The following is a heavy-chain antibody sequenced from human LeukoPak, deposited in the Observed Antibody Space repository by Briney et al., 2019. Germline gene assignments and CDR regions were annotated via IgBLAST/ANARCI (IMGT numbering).Heavy chain of an antibody. D-gene: IGHD3-10*01. CDR1: GFTFSSYS. Sequence: GGSPRLSCAASGFTFSSYSMNWVRPAPGKGLEWVSYISSSSSTIYYADSVKGRFTISRDNAKDSLYLQMSSLRAEDTAVYYCAREGVGFDPWGQGTLVTVSS. V-gene: IGHV3-48*01. CDR2: ISSSSSTI. CDR3: AREGVGFDP. J-gene: IGHJ5*02.